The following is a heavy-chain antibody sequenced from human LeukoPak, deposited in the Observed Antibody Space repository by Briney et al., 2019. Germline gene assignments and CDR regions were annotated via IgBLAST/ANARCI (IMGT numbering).Heavy chain of an antibody. CDR3: ALISDSYCYGMDV. CDR1: GGTFSSYA. CDR2: IIPIFGIA. Sequence: ASVKVSCKASGGTFSSYAISWVRQAPGQGLEWMGRIIPIFGIANYAQKFQGRVTITADKSTSTAYMELSSLRSEDTAVYYCALISDSYCYGMDVWGQGTTVTVSS. D-gene: IGHD2-21*02. V-gene: IGHV1-69*04. J-gene: IGHJ6*02.